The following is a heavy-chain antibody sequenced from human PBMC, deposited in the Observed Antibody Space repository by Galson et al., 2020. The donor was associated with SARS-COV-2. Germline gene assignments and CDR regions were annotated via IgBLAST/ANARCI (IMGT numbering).Heavy chain of an antibody. J-gene: IGHJ3*02. CDR3: ASRRDGYNLFSPASFDI. V-gene: IGHV5-51*01. CDR2: IYPGDSDT. CDR1: GYSFTSYW. Sequence: GESLKLSCKGSGYSFTSYWIGWVRQMPGKGLEWMGIIYPGDSDTRYSPSFQGQVTISADKSISTAYLQWSSLKASDTAMYYCASRRDGYNLFSPASFDIWGQGTMVTVSS. D-gene: IGHD5-12*01.